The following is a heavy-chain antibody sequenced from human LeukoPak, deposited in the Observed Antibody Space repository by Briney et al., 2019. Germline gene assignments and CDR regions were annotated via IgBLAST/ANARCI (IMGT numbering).Heavy chain of an antibody. CDR1: GRSFSGYY. CDR2: VNHSGRT. J-gene: IGHJ6*02. Sequence: SETLSLTCAVYGRSFSGYYWSWVRQPPGKGLEWMGEVNHSGRTSYNPSLKSRVTISADTSKNQFSLRMTSLTAADTAVYYCARGIGGVIITTNSYTREVWGPGTTVTVS. CDR3: ARGIGGVIITTNSYTREV. D-gene: IGHD3-10*01. V-gene: IGHV4-34*01.